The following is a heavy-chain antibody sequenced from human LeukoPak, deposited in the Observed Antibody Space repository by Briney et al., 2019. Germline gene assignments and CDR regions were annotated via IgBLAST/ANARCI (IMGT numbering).Heavy chain of an antibody. D-gene: IGHD3/OR15-3a*01. J-gene: IGHJ5*02. Sequence: GESLKISCKGSGYSFTSYWIGWVRQMPGQGLEYMGLIYPGDSDARYSPSFQGQVTFSADKSINTAYLQWNNLKASDTAIYYCARRGGLVSNWFDPWGQGTLVTVSS. CDR2: IYPGDSDA. CDR3: ARRGGLVSNWFDP. V-gene: IGHV5-51*01. CDR1: GYSFTSYW.